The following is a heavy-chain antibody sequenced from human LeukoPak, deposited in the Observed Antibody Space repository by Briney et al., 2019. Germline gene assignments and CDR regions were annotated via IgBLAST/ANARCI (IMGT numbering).Heavy chain of an antibody. Sequence: GGSLRLSCAASGFSFSSYEMNWVRQAPGKGLEWISSITTSSTYTFYADSVKGRFTISRDNARNSLYLQMNSLRVEDTAVYYCARDPYSGTYGNTYYYYMDVWGKGTTVTISS. CDR1: GFSFSSYE. CDR3: ARDPYSGTYGNTYYYYMDV. J-gene: IGHJ6*03. V-gene: IGHV3-21*01. CDR2: ITTSSTYT. D-gene: IGHD1-26*01.